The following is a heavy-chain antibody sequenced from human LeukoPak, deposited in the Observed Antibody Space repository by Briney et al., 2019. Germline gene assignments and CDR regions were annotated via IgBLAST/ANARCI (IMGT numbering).Heavy chain of an antibody. CDR3: ASDRAYHYVWGGYRSRGDAFDI. Sequence: PSETLSLTCTVSGGSFSSYYWSWIQQPPGKGLEWNGYIYYSGSIIYNPSLKSRVTMSVDTSKSQFSLKLSSVAAADTGVYYCASDRAYHYVWGGYRSRGDAFDIWGQGTMVTVSS. CDR1: GGSFSSYY. CDR2: IYYSGSI. D-gene: IGHD3-16*02. V-gene: IGHV4-59*01. J-gene: IGHJ3*02.